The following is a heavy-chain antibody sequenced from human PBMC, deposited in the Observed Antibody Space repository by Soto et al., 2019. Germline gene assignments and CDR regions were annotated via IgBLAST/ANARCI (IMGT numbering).Heavy chain of an antibody. CDR3: AKDPGTYYDFWSGPYYFDY. CDR2: ISGSGGST. J-gene: IGHJ4*02. Sequence: GGSLRLSCAASGFTFSNYDMSWVRQAPGKGLEWVSGISGSGGSTYYADSVKGRFTISRDNSKNTLYLQMNSLRAEDTAVYYCAKDPGTYYDFWSGPYYFDYWGQGTLVTVSS. CDR1: GFTFSNYD. V-gene: IGHV3-23*01. D-gene: IGHD3-3*01.